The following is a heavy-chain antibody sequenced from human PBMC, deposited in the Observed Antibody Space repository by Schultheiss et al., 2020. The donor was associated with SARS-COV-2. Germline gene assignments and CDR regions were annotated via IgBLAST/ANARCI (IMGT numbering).Heavy chain of an antibody. V-gene: IGHV3-64*04. CDR2: ISGNGDNT. CDR1: GFSFSSFA. CDR3: ARQGLGELSFSLHDY. Sequence: GGSLRLSCSASGFSFSSFAMHWVRQAPGKGLEYVSAISGNGDNTYYADSVKGRFTISRDNSKNTLYLQMNSLRAGDTAVYYCARQGLGELSFSLHDYWGQGTLVTVSS. D-gene: IGHD3-16*02. J-gene: IGHJ4*02.